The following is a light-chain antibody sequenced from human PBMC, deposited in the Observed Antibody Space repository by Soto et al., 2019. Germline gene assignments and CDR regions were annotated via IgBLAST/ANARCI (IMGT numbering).Light chain of an antibody. CDR3: LQDCNYPWT. J-gene: IGKJ1*01. Sequence: AIQMTQSPSSLSASVGDRVTITCRASQDIRNDLGWYQQKPGKTPNLLIFDASSLQSANPSRFSGSGSGTDFTLTISSLQPEDFATYYCLQDCNYPWTFGQGTKVEIE. CDR1: QDIRND. V-gene: IGKV1-6*01. CDR2: DAS.